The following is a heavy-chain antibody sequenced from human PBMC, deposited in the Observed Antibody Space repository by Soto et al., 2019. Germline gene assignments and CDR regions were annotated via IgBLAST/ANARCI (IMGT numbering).Heavy chain of an antibody. J-gene: IGHJ4*02. CDR2: ISAYNGNT. CDR3: ARDLHGDPYY. V-gene: IGHV1-18*01. D-gene: IGHD4-17*01. Sequence: GASVKVSCKASGYTFTSYGISWVRQAPGQGLEWMGWISAYNGNTNYAQKLQGRVNMTTDTSTSTAYMDLRCPRSDDTAVYYCARDLHGDPYYWGQGTLVTVSS. CDR1: GYTFTSYG.